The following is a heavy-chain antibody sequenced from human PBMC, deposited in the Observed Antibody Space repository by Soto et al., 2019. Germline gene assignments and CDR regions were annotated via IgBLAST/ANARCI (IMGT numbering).Heavy chain of an antibody. CDR2: IYYSGST. V-gene: IGHV4-59*01. D-gene: IGHD4-17*01. J-gene: IGHJ4*02. CDR1: GGSLSSYY. Sequence: SENLSLTSPLSGGSLSSYYWSWVRQPPGKGLEWIGYIYYSGSTNYNPSLKSRVTISVDTSKNQFSLKLSSVTAADTAVYYCARVGSPTTVTAHFDYWGQGTLVTVSS. CDR3: ARVGSPTTVTAHFDY.